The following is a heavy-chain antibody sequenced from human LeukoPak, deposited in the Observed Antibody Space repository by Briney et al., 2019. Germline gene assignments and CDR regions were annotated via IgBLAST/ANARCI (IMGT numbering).Heavy chain of an antibody. Sequence: GGSRRLSCEASGFTVSSNYMSWVRQAPGKGLEWVSVIYSGGSTYHADSVKGRFTISRDNSKNTLYLQLNSLRAEDTAVYYCARARDYGHYVDAFDIWGQGTMVTVSS. V-gene: IGHV3-66*01. CDR3: ARARDYGHYVDAFDI. CDR1: GFTVSSNY. CDR2: IYSGGST. D-gene: IGHD4-17*01. J-gene: IGHJ3*02.